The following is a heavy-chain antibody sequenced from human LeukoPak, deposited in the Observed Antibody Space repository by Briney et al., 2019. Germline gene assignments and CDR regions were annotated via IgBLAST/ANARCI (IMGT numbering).Heavy chain of an antibody. CDR2: INHRGST. CDR3: AGDRTRYYYYYYGMDV. V-gene: IGHV4-34*01. Sequence: SETLSLTCAVYGGSFSGYYWSWIRQPPGKGLEWIGEINHRGSTNYNPSLKSRVTISVDTSKNQFSLKLSSVTAADTAVYYCAGDRTRYYYYYYGMDVWGQGTTVTVSS. CDR1: GGSFSGYY. J-gene: IGHJ6*02.